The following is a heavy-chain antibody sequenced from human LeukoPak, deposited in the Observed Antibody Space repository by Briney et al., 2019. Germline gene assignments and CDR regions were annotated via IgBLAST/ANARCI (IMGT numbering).Heavy chain of an antibody. V-gene: IGHV3-21*01. CDR3: VRDVGYTSGWYGNWFDP. J-gene: IGHJ5*02. CDR1: GFTFSTYR. Sequence: GGSLRLSCTASGFTFSTYRMNWVRQAPGKGLEWVSSISSSSNYIYYADSLKGRFTISRDNAKNSLYLQMNSLRPDDTAVYYCVRDVGYTSGWYGNWFDPWGQGTLVTVSS. CDR2: ISSSSNYI. D-gene: IGHD6-19*01.